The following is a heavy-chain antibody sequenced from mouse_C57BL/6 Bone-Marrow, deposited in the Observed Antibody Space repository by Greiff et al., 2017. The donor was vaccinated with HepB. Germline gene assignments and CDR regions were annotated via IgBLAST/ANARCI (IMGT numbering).Heavy chain of an antibody. Sequence: QVQLQQPGAELVKPGASVKMSCKASGYTFTSYWITWVKQRPGQGLEWIGDIYPGSGSTNYNEKFKSKATLTVDTSSSTAYMQLSSLTSEDSAVYYCARERITTVVDWYFDVWGTGTTVTVSS. CDR2: IYPGSGST. V-gene: IGHV1-55*01. CDR3: ARERITTVVDWYFDV. D-gene: IGHD1-1*01. CDR1: GYTFTSYW. J-gene: IGHJ1*03.